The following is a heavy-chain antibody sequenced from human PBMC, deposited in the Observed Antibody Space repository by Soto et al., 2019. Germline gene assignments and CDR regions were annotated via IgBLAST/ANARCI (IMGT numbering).Heavy chain of an antibody. Sequence: ASVKGSCKASGYTFTSYGISWVRQAPGQGLEWMGWISAYNGNTNYAQKLQGRVTMTTDTSTSTAYMELRSLRSDDTAVYYCARDWINLYYDILTGPSFDYWGQGTLVTVSS. V-gene: IGHV1-18*01. J-gene: IGHJ4*02. CDR2: ISAYNGNT. CDR3: ARDWINLYYDILTGPSFDY. CDR1: GYTFTSYG. D-gene: IGHD3-9*01.